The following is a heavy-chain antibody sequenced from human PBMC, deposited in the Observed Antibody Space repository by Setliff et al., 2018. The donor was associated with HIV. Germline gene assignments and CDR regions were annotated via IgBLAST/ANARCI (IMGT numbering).Heavy chain of an antibody. CDR2: IIPMFGAA. J-gene: IGHJ4*02. V-gene: IGHV1-69*05. CDR1: GGTFNSYA. D-gene: IGHD3-9*01. Sequence: SVKVSCKASGGTFNSYAISWVRQAPGQGLEWMGGIIPMFGAANYAQKFQGRVTITTDASTSTAYLELSSLRSEDTAVYYCAREHDSLTGYSFDFWGQGTLVTVSS. CDR3: AREHDSLTGYSFDF.